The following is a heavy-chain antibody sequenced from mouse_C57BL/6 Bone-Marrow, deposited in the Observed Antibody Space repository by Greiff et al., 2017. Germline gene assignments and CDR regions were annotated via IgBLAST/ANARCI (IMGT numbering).Heavy chain of an antibody. CDR2: IYPGSGNT. D-gene: IGHD2-3*01. V-gene: IGHV1-76*01. CDR3: AIYDDRLGYFDV. Sequence: QVQLQQSGAELVRPGASVKLSCKASGYTFTDYYINWVKQRPGQGLEWIARIYPGSGNTYYNEKFKGKATLTAEKSSSTAYMQLSSLTSEDSAVYFCAIYDDRLGYFDVWGTGTTVTVAS. CDR1: GYTFTDYY. J-gene: IGHJ1*03.